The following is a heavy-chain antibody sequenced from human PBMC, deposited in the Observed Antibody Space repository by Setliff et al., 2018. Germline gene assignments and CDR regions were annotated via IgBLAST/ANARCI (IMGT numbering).Heavy chain of an antibody. CDR3: TITMTTGVDFFDY. D-gene: IGHD4-17*01. Sequence: GGSLRLSCAASGFTFSGSAVYWVRQASGRGLEWVGRIRSKADSYATAYAASVKARFTISRDDSKNTAYLQVNSLKTEDTAVYYCTITMTTGVDFFDYWGQGTLVTVSS. V-gene: IGHV3-73*01. CDR2: IRSKADSYAT. J-gene: IGHJ4*02. CDR1: GFTFSGSA.